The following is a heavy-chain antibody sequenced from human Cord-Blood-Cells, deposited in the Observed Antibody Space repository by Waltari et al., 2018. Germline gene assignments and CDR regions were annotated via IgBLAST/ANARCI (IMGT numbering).Heavy chain of an antibody. V-gene: IGHV3-48*02. CDR1: GSTFSSSR. Sequence: EVQLVASGGGLVQPGGSLRPSRAASGSTFSSSRMNWVRQAPGKGRECVSYSSSSSSTIYYADSVKGRFTISRDNAKNSLYLQMNSLRDEDTAVYYCAREEGYSNCGQGTLVTVSS. J-gene: IGHJ4*02. D-gene: IGHD4-4*01. CDR2: SSSSSSTI. CDR3: AREEGYSN.